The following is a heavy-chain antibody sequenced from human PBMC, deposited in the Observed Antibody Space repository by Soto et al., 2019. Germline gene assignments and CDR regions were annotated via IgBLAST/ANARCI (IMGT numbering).Heavy chain of an antibody. Sequence: PGGSLRLSCAASVFKFSNYAMSWVRQARGKGLEWVSLISATGGGTYYADSVKGRFTISRDNSHNTLYLQVHSLTAEDTAVYYCAKDRRAGGNSAFYFDFWGQGAQVTVSS. D-gene: IGHD3-16*01. V-gene: IGHV3-23*01. CDR2: ISATGGGT. J-gene: IGHJ4*02. CDR1: VFKFSNYA. CDR3: AKDRRAGGNSAFYFDF.